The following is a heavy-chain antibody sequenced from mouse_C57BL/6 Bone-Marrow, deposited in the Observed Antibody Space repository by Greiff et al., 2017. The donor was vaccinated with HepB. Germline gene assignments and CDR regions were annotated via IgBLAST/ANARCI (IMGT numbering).Heavy chain of an antibody. CDR3: VREERPPYYYAMDY. Sequence: DVKLQESGGGLVQPKGSLKLSCAASGFTFNTYAMHWVRQAPGKGLEWVARIRSKSSNYATYYADSVKDRFTISRDDSQSMLYLQMNNLKTEDTAMYYCVREERPPYYYAMDYWGQGTSVTVSS. CDR1: GFTFNTYA. V-gene: IGHV10-3*01. J-gene: IGHJ4*01. CDR2: IRSKSSNYAT.